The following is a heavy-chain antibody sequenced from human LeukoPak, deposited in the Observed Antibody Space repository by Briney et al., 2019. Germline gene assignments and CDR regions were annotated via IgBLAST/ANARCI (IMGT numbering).Heavy chain of an antibody. CDR3: ARDQKYYDILTGYYKWGYFDY. CDR1: GASISTNSYY. D-gene: IGHD3-9*01. V-gene: IGHV4-39*07. Sequence: PSETLSLTCTVSGASISTNSYYWGWIRQPPGKGLEWIGSIYYSGSTYYNPSLKSRVTISIDTSKNQFSLKLSSVTAADTAVYYCARDQKYYDILTGYYKWGYFDYWGQGTLVTVSS. J-gene: IGHJ4*02. CDR2: IYYSGST.